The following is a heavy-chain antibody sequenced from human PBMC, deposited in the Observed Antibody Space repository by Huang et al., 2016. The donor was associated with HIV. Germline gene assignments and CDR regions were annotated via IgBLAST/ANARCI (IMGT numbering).Heavy chain of an antibody. J-gene: IGHJ4*02. V-gene: IGHV5-51*01. CDR3: ARHVGVYGSASSAFDY. CDR2: IYPRDSDT. CDR1: GYSFPTFW. D-gene: IGHD3-10*01. Sequence: EVQLVQSGAEVKKPGESLKISCKGSGYSFPTFWIGWVRQLPGKGLEWMWIIYPRDSDTIYSPSFQGQVTISSDRSASTAYLQWSSLKASDTAMYYCARHVGVYGSASSAFDYWGQGTLVTVSS.